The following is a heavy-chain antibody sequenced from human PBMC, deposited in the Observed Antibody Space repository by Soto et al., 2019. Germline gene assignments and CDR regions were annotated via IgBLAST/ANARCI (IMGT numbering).Heavy chain of an antibody. D-gene: IGHD4-17*01. J-gene: IGHJ6*03. V-gene: IGHV3-23*01. CDR2: ISGSGGST. Sequence: GGSLRLSCAASGFTFSSYAMSWVRQAPGKGLEWVSAISGSGGSTYYADSVKGRFTISRDNSKNTLYLQMNSLRAEDTAVYYCARGQREGEEYGDYFDYYYYYYMDVWGKGTTVTVSS. CDR3: ARGQREGEEYGDYFDYYYYYYMDV. CDR1: GFTFSSYA.